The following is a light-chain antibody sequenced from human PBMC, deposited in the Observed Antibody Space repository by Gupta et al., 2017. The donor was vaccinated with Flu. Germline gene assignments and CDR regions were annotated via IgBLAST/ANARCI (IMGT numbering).Light chain of an antibody. CDR1: NIGSES. Sequence: KTARITCGGNNIGSESVHWYQQKPGQAPVLVVYDDSDRPSGIPERFSGSNSGNTATLTISGVEAGDEADYYCQVWDSSTDHPVFGGGTRLTVL. CDR2: DDS. J-gene: IGLJ3*02. V-gene: IGLV3-21*03. CDR3: QVWDSSTDHPV.